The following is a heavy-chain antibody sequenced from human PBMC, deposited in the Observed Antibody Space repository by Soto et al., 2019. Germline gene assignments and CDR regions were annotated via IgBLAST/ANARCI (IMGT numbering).Heavy chain of an antibody. V-gene: IGHV3-30*18. J-gene: IGHJ6*02. CDR3: AKVIIGWNPRTSYYGMDV. Sequence: QVQLVESGGGVVQPGRSLRLSCAASGFTFSSYGMHWVRQAPGKGLEWVAVISYDGSNKYYADSVKGRFTISRDNSKNTLYLQMNSLRAEDTAVYYCAKVIIGWNPRTSYYGMDVWGQGTTVTVSS. CDR2: ISYDGSNK. D-gene: IGHD1-1*01. CDR1: GFTFSSYG.